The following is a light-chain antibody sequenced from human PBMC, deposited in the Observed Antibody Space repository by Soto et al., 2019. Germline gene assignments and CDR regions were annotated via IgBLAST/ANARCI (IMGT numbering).Light chain of an antibody. V-gene: IGKV1-8*01. CDR3: QQYYSYPWT. Sequence: AIRMTQSPSSFSASTGDRVTITCRASQGISSYLAWYQQKPGKAPKLLIYAASTLQSGVPSRFSGSGSGTDFNLTISCLQSEDFATYYCQQYYSYPWTFDQGTKVEIK. J-gene: IGKJ1*01. CDR2: AAS. CDR1: QGISSY.